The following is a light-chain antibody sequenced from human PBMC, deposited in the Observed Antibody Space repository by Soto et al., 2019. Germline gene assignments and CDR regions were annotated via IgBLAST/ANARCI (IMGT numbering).Light chain of an antibody. Sequence: DIVVTQSPATLSASPGERVTLSCRASQFVSSRLAWFQQRPGQVPRLLIYDTSTRAPGISARFRGSGSGTEFTLTISSLQSEDFAVYFCQEYIQWPPGMFGPGTTVDIK. CDR1: QFVSSR. V-gene: IGKV3-15*01. J-gene: IGKJ1*01. CDR3: QEYIQWPPGM. CDR2: DTS.